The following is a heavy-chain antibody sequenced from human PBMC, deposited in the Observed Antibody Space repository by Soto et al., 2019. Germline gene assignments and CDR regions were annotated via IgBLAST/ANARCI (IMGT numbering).Heavy chain of an antibody. Sequence: GGSLRLSCAASGFTFSSYGMHWVRQAPGKGLEWVAVISYDGSNKYYADSVKGRFTISRDNSKNTLYLQMNSLRAEDTAVYYCAKDRRQWLIEDAFDIWGQGTMVTVSS. CDR1: GFTFSSYG. V-gene: IGHV3-30*18. D-gene: IGHD6-19*01. CDR3: AKDRRQWLIEDAFDI. J-gene: IGHJ3*02. CDR2: ISYDGSNK.